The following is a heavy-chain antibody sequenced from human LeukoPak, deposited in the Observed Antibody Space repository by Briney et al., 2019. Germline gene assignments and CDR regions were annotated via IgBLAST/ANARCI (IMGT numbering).Heavy chain of an antibody. CDR1: GFTFGDYA. J-gene: IGHJ6*03. V-gene: IGHV3-49*04. Sequence: GGSLRLSCTASGFTFGDYAVSWVRQAPGKGLEWVGFIRSKSFGCTTEYAASVKGRFTISRDDSKSIAYLQMNSLKTEDSAVYYCTRHRPRWFGEQQRGHYYYYMDVWGQGTTVTISS. D-gene: IGHD3-10*01. CDR2: IRSKSFGCTT. CDR3: TRHRPRWFGEQQRGHYYYYMDV.